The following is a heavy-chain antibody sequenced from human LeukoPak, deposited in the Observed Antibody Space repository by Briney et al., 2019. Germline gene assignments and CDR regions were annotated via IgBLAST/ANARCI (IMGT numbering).Heavy chain of an antibody. CDR1: GFTSSSYG. CDR2: IWYDGSNK. CDR3: ARDRGYYDSSGGDY. D-gene: IGHD3-22*01. Sequence: PGRSLRLSCAASGFTSSSYGMHWVRQAPGKGLEWVAVIWYDGSNKYYADSVKGRFTISRDNSKNTLYLQMNSLRAEDTAVYYCARDRGYYDSSGGDYWGQGTLVTVSS. J-gene: IGHJ4*02. V-gene: IGHV3-33*01.